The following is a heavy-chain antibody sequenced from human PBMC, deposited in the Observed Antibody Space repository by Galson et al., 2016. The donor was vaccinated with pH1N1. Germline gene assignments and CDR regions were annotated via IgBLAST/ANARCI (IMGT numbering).Heavy chain of an antibody. CDR1: GFSFPVYY. D-gene: IGHD7-27*01. CDR2: ISSASTYT. CDR3: ARENWGSFDY. J-gene: IGHJ4*02. Sequence: SLRLSCAASGFSFPVYYMAWIRQAPGKGLEWVASISSASTYTHYADSVRGRFTNSRDDARDSLYLHMDSLRAEDTAVYYCARENWGSFDYWGQGTLVTVSS. V-gene: IGHV3-11*06.